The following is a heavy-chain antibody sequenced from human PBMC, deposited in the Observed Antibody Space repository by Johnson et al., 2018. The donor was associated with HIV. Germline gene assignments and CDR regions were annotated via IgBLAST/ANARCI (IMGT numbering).Heavy chain of an antibody. V-gene: IGHV3-30*02. Sequence: QVQLVESGGGLVKPGGSLRLSCVASGITFSDAWMNWVRQTPGKGLEWVAFIRYDGSHKYYVDSVKGRITISIDNSKNTLYLQVSTLRADDTALYYCARDRTGDLDAFDIWGQGTMVTVSS. J-gene: IGHJ3*02. CDR1: GITFSDAW. CDR2: IRYDGSHK. CDR3: ARDRTGDLDAFDI. D-gene: IGHD7-27*01.